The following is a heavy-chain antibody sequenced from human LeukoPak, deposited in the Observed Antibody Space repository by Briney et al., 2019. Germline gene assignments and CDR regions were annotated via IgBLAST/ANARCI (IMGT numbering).Heavy chain of an antibody. Sequence: PSETLSLTCTVSGGSISSYYWSWIRQPPGNRLEGIGDIYYSVSTSDNPSLKSRVAMSVDTSKNKFSLKLRSVPAPNPAVYYCASGVANKLAFGIWGEGKMVTASS. V-gene: IGHV4-59*01. CDR3: ASGVANKLAFGI. CDR1: GGSISSYY. CDR2: IYYSVST. D-gene: IGHD2-8*01. J-gene: IGHJ3*02.